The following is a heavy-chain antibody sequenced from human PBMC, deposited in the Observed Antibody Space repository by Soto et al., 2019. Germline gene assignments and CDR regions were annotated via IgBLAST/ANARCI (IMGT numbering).Heavy chain of an antibody. CDR3: ARGGNIVATYDY. CDR2: IYYSGST. D-gene: IGHD5-12*01. V-gene: IGHV4-59*01. Sequence: SETLSLTCTVSGGSISSYYWSWIRQPPGKGLEWIGYIYYSGSTNYNPSLKSRVTISVDTSKNQFSLKLSSVTAADTAVYYCARGGNIVATYDYWGQGTLVTVSS. CDR1: GGSISSYY. J-gene: IGHJ4*02.